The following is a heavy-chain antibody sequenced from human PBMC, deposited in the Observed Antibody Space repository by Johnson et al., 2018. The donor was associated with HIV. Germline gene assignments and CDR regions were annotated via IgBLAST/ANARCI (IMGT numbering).Heavy chain of an antibody. D-gene: IGHD3-16*02. V-gene: IGHV3-23*04. CDR2: ISGSGGST. CDR1: GFTFSSYA. J-gene: IGHJ3*02. Sequence: EQLVESGGGLVQPGGSLRLSCAASGFTFSSYAMSWVRQAPGKGLEWVSAISGSGGSTYYADSVKGRFTISRDNSKNTLYLQMNSLRAEDTALYYCARGVIGEGATGGAFDIWGQGTMVTVSS. CDR3: ARGVIGEGATGGAFDI.